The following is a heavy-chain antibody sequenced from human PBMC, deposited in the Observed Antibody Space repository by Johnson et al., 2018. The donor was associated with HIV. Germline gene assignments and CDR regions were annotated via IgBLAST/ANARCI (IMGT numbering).Heavy chain of an antibody. Sequence: QVQLVESGGGLVQPGGSLRLSCAASGFTFSSYAMHWVRQAPGKGLEWVSAIWNDGSNTYYADSVKGRFTISRDNSKNTLHLQMSSLSAEDTAVYYCASGDVDYGNAFDIWGQGTMVTVSS. J-gene: IGHJ3*02. D-gene: IGHD4-17*01. CDR3: ASGDVDYGNAFDI. CDR2: IWNDGSNT. V-gene: IGHV3-33*08. CDR1: GFTFSSYA.